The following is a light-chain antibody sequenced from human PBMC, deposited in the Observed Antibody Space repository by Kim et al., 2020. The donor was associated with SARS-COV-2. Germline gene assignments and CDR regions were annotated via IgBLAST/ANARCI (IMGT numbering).Light chain of an antibody. CDR1: SGDVGGYNN. CDR3: CSFIDTSTYV. V-gene: IGLV2-14*03. Sequence: GKSSTNPCTGNSGDVGGYNNVSWYQQHPGEGPKLVIYDVTKRPSGVANRFSGSKSGNTASLTSSGLQTEDEADYYCCSFIDTSTYVFGTGTKVTVL. CDR2: DVT. J-gene: IGLJ1*01.